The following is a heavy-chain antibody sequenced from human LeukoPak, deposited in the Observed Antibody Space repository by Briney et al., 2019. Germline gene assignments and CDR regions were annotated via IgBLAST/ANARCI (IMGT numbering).Heavy chain of an antibody. V-gene: IGHV1-58*02. CDR2: IVVGSGNT. J-gene: IGHJ4*02. CDR3: ANEVRPNDY. Sequence: EASVKVSCKASGFTFTSSAMQWVRQARGQRLEWIGWIVVGSGNTNYAQKFQERVTITRDMSTSTAYMELSSLRSEDTAVYYCANEVRPNDYWGQGTLVTVSS. CDR1: GFTFTSSA. D-gene: IGHD1-1*01.